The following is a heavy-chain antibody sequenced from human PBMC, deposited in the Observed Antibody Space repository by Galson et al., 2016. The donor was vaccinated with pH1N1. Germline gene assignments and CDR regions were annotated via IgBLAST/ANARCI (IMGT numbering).Heavy chain of an antibody. CDR3: ARRGINGTDF. CDR2: IYPGDSDT. Sequence: QSGAEVKKSGESLKISRKGSGYSFKSYWIAWVRQMPGKGLEWMGIIYPGDSDTRYSPSFLGRVIMSADKSISTAFLQWSSLNASDTAMYYCARRGINGTDFWGQGTLVTVSS. J-gene: IGHJ4*02. V-gene: IGHV5-51*01. CDR1: GYSFKSYW. D-gene: IGHD1/OR15-1a*01.